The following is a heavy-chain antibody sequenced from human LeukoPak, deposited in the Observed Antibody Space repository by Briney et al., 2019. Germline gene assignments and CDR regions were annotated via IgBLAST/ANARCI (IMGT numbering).Heavy chain of an antibody. CDR2: IREDGTEK. D-gene: IGHD3-16*01. V-gene: IGHV3-7*03. CDR3: AKDDDWGRFNH. J-gene: IGHJ1*01. Sequence: GGSLRLSCTASGFTFSGAWMTWVRQAPGKGLEWVANIREDGTEKSYVDSVKGRFTISRDNAKNSLYLQMNSLRAEDTAMYYCAKDDDWGRFNHWGQGTLVTVSS. CDR1: GFTFSGAW.